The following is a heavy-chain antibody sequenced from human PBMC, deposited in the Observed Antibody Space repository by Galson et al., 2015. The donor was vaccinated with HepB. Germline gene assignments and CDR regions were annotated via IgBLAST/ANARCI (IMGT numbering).Heavy chain of an antibody. V-gene: IGHV3-33*01. CDR2: IAYDGSYE. Sequence: SLRLSCAASGFTVSNHGMHWVRQAAGKGLEWLAVIAYDGSYEQYEDSVKGRFTISRDTSKNTVHLQMYSLRAEDTGVYYCVREQGYGGYRTSDYWGQGTPVTFSS. CDR3: VREQGYGGYRTSDY. D-gene: IGHD4-17*01. CDR1: GFTVSNHG. J-gene: IGHJ4*02.